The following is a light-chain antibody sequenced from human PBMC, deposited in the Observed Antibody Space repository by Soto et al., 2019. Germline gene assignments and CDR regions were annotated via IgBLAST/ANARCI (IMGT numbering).Light chain of an antibody. V-gene: IGKV3-15*01. CDR1: QSVSSD. CDR3: QQFKNWPWT. CDR2: VAY. Sequence: DIVITQSPATLSVSPGERSTLSCMASQSVSSDLAWYQQKPGQSPRLLIYVAYTRATGIPARFSGSGSGTEFALTISSLQSEDFAVYYCQQFKNWPWTFGQGTQVDIK. J-gene: IGKJ1*01.